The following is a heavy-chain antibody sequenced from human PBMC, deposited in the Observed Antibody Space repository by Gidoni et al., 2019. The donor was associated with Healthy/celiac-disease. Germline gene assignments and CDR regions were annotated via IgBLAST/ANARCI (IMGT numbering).Heavy chain of an antibody. J-gene: IGHJ1*01. CDR2: FIPIFGTA. CDR3: ARSGRGYTLDEYFQH. D-gene: IGHD3-16*02. Sequence: QVQLVQSGAEVKKPGSSVKVSCKASGGTFSSYAISWVRQAPGQGLEWMGGFIPIFGTANYAQKFQGRVTITADESTSTAYMELSSLRSEDTAVYYCARSGRGYTLDEYFQHWGQGTLVTVSS. CDR1: GGTFSSYA. V-gene: IGHV1-69*01.